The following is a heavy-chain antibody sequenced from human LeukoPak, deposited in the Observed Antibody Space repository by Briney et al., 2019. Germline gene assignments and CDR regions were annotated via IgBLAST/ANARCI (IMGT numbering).Heavy chain of an antibody. J-gene: IGHJ4*02. CDR2: IGDSGATT. Sequence: GGSLRLSCAASGFTFSSYAMTWVRQAPGKGLEWVSDIGDSGATTYYADSVKGRFTISRDNSKNTLYLQMSSLRAEDTAVYFCASFHYYASGAYYLSYWGQGTLVTVSS. D-gene: IGHD3-10*01. V-gene: IGHV3-23*01. CDR3: ASFHYYASGAYYLSY. CDR1: GFTFSSYA.